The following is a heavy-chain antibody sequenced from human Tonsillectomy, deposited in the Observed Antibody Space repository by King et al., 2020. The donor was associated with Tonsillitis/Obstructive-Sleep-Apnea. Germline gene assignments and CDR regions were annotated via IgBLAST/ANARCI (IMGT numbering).Heavy chain of an antibody. CDR3: ARGHCSGGSCYSDWFDP. Sequence: VQLVESGGGLIQPGGSLRLSCAASGFTVSGNYMSWVRQAPGKGLEWVSVIYRDSSTYYADSVKGRFTISRDNSKNTLYLQMNSLRAEDTAVYYCARGHCSGGSCYSDWFDPWGQGTLVTVSS. CDR1: GFTVSGNY. CDR2: IYRDSST. J-gene: IGHJ5*02. D-gene: IGHD2-15*01. V-gene: IGHV3-53*01.